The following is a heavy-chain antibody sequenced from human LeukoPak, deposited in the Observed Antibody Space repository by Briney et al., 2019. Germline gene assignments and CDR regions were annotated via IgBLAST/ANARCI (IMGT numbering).Heavy chain of an antibody. CDR3: ARSVSSLPYDFWSGYLHYFDY. J-gene: IGHJ4*02. V-gene: IGHV4-30-2*02. D-gene: IGHD3-3*01. CDR1: GGSISSGGYS. CDR2: ICHSGST. Sequence: PSETLSLTCAVSGGSISSGGYSWSWIRQPPGTGLEWIGYICHSGSTNYNPSLKSRVTISVDTSKNQFSLKLSSVTAADTAVYYCARSVSSLPYDFWSGYLHYFDYWGQGTLVTVSS.